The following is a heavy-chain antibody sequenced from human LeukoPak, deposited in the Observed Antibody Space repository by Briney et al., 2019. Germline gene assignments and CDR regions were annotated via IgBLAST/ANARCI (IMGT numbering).Heavy chain of an antibody. J-gene: IGHJ6*03. CDR2: IRYDGSNK. CDR1: GFTLSSYG. V-gene: IGHV3-30*02. Sequence: PGGSLRLSSAASGFTLSSYGMHWVRQAPGKGLEWVAFIRYDGSNKYYADSVKGRFTISRDNSKNTLYLQMNSLRAEDTAVYYCARQYYDFWSGYKDHYYYYMDVWGKGTTVTVSS. D-gene: IGHD3-3*01. CDR3: ARQYYDFWSGYKDHYYYYMDV.